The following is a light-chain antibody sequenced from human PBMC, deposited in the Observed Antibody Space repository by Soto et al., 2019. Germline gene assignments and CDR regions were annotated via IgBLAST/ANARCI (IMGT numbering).Light chain of an antibody. Sequence: DIQMTQSPSFLSASVGDRVTISCRASQSINTYLNWYQHKPGKAPKLLIYGTSDLQSGVPSRFSGGGSGTDFTLTISSLQPEECATYYGQQGFSTLLITFGQGTRLEFK. J-gene: IGKJ5*01. CDR1: QSINTY. CDR3: QQGFSTLLIT. V-gene: IGKV1-39*01. CDR2: GTS.